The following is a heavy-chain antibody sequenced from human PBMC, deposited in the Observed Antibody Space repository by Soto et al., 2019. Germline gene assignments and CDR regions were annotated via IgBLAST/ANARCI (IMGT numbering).Heavy chain of an antibody. CDR3: ARELRWLQSWTYYFDY. Sequence: LRLSCAASGFTFSSYGMHWVRQAPGKGLEWVAVIWYDGSNKYYADSVKGRFTISRDNSKNTLYLQMNSLRAEDTAVYYCARELRWLQSWTYYFDYWGQGTLVTVSS. D-gene: IGHD5-12*01. CDR1: GFTFSSYG. J-gene: IGHJ4*02. CDR2: IWYDGSNK. V-gene: IGHV3-33*01.